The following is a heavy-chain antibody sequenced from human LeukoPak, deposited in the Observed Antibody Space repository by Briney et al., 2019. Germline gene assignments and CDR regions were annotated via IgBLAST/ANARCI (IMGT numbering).Heavy chain of an antibody. Sequence: ASVKVSCKASGGTFSSYAISWVRQAPGQGLEWMGWINPNSGGTNYAQKFQGRVTMTRDTSISTAYMELSRLRSDDTAVYYCARFGNDVDGFDYWGQGTLVTVSS. CDR1: GGTFSSYA. CDR2: INPNSGGT. V-gene: IGHV1-2*02. J-gene: IGHJ4*02. CDR3: ARFGNDVDGFDY. D-gene: IGHD1-1*01.